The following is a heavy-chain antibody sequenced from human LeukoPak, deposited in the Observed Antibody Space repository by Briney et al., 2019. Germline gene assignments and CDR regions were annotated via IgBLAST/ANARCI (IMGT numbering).Heavy chain of an antibody. Sequence: GASVKVSCKASGYTFTGYYMHWVRQAPGQGLEWMGWINPDSGGTNYAQKFQGRVTMTRDTSISTAYMELSRLRSDDTAVYYCARDFGSSSLSDFDYWGQGTLVTVSS. D-gene: IGHD6-6*01. CDR3: ARDFGSSSLSDFDY. CDR2: INPDSGGT. V-gene: IGHV1-2*02. CDR1: GYTFTGYY. J-gene: IGHJ4*02.